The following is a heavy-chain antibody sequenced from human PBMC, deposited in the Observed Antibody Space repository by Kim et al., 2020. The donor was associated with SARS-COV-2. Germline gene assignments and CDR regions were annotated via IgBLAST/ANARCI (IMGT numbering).Heavy chain of an antibody. J-gene: IGHJ4*01. CDR2: FYYGGST. Sequence: SETLSLTCTVSGGPISSNSFYWGWIRQPPGKGLEWIGTFYYGGSTFYNPSLTSRVAISVDTSKNEFSLKLTSVTAADTAVYYCAAAGLYTYGLWFLDHWG. CDR1: GGPISSNSFY. V-gene: IGHV4-39*01. CDR3: AAAGLYTYGLWFLDH. D-gene: IGHD5-18*01.